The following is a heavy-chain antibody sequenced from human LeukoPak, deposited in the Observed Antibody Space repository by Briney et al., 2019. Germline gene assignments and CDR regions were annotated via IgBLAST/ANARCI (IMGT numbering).Heavy chain of an antibody. D-gene: IGHD2-15*01. CDR2: INSNRGGT. V-gene: IGHV1-2*02. CDR1: GYTFTNYY. Sequence: SVKVSCKASGYTFTNYYIHWVRQAPGQGLEWMGWINSNRGGTKYAQKFQGRVTMTRDTSISTAYMELSRLRSDDTAVYYCVRTDIVVVVAAPFDAFDIWGQGTMVTVSS. J-gene: IGHJ3*02. CDR3: VRTDIVVVVAAPFDAFDI.